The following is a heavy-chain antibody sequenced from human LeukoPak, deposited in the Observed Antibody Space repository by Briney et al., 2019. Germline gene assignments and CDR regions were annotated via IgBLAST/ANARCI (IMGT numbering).Heavy chain of an antibody. CDR2: MSSGSRYI. J-gene: IGHJ4*02. CDR3: ARDRPTGASRIFVVQ. V-gene: IGHV3-21*06. Sequence: PGGSLRLSCTASGFTFTTYAMTGVRQAPGKGLEWISSMSSGSRYIYYADSVRGRFTISRDNTRNSLYLAMNNLRAEDTAIYYCARDRPTGASRIFVVQWGQGTPVTVSS. CDR1: GFTFTTYA. D-gene: IGHD2-15*01.